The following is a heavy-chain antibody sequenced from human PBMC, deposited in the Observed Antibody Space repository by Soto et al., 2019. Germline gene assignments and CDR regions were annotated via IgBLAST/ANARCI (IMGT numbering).Heavy chain of an antibody. D-gene: IGHD2-15*01. CDR3: VKQALIHCSGGTCYHDY. J-gene: IGHJ4*02. Sequence: EVQLLESGGDLVQPGGSLRLSCAASGFTFSNYAMSWVRQAPGKGLEWVSAIRPSGGSAYYADSVKGRFTISRDNSKNTLYLQMNSLRAEDTALYYCVKQALIHCSGGTCYHDYWGQGTLVTVSS. CDR2: IRPSGGSA. V-gene: IGHV3-23*01. CDR1: GFTFSNYA.